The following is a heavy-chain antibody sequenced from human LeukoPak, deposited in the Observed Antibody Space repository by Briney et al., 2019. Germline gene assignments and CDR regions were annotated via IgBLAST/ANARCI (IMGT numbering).Heavy chain of an antibody. Sequence: GGSLRLSCAASGLTFSRYAMSWVRQGPGEGLEWVANINQGGSEKYYVDSVKGRFTISRDNAKNSLDLQMNSLRVEDTAIYYCARLVVPPGNRGWYYEHWGQGTLVTVSS. CDR1: GLTFSRYA. D-gene: IGHD2-2*01. CDR2: INQGGSEK. V-gene: IGHV3-7*03. J-gene: IGHJ4*02. CDR3: ARLVVPPGNRGWYYEH.